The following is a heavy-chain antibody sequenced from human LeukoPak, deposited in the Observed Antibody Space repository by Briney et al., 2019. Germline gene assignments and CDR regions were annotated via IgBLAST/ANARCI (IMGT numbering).Heavy chain of an antibody. V-gene: IGHV3-7*01. Sequence: GGSLRLYCAASGFTFSTYWMNWVRQAPVKVLEWVANIRQDGSEKYFVDSVKGRFTISRDNAKNSLYLQMNSLRAEDTAVYYCAGSNSLDYYYGMDVWGRGTTVTVSS. J-gene: IGHJ6*02. CDR2: IRQDGSEK. D-gene: IGHD4-11*01. CDR3: AGSNSLDYYYGMDV. CDR1: GFTFSTYW.